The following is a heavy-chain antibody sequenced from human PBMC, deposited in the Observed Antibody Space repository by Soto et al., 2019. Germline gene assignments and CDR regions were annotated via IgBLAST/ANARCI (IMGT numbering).Heavy chain of an antibody. V-gene: IGHV4-30-4*01. CDR2: IYYSGNT. D-gene: IGHD3-9*01. Sequence: SETLSLSCTVSGGSIINGDYYWTWIRQPPGKGLEWIGYIYYSGNTYYNPSLKSRVMISVDTSKNQFSLNLSSVTAADTAVYYCASGYYDLLTGRXTKYYFDSRGQGALVT. J-gene: IGHJ4*02. CDR3: ASGYYDLLTGRXTKYYFDS. CDR1: GGSIINGDYY.